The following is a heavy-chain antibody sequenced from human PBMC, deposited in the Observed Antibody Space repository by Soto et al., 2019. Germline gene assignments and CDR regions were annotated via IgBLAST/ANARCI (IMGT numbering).Heavy chain of an antibody. CDR1: GFTFSNAC. V-gene: IGHV3-15*01. J-gene: IGHJ4*02. CDR3: TTYDYIWGSYPTV. D-gene: IGHD3-16*02. CDR2: IKRKTDGGTT. Sequence: EVQLVESGGGLVKPGGSLRLSCAASGFTFSNACMSWVRQAPGKGLEWVGRIKRKTDGGTTDYAAPVKGRFTISRDDSKNTLYLQMNSLKTEDTAVYYCTTYDYIWGSYPTVWGQGTLVTVSS.